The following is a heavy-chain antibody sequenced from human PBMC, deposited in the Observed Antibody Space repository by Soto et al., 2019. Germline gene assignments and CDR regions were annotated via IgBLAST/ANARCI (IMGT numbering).Heavy chain of an antibody. CDR1: GVGFTSYW. D-gene: IGHD6-25*01. V-gene: IGHV5-51*01. CDR3: ARHVENPYSSDPDY. CDR2: IYPGDSDT. Sequence: GESLKIACWGSGVGFTSYWIGWVRQMPGKGLEWMGIIYPGDSDTRYSPSFQGQVAISADKSISTDYLQWSSLKASDTAMYYCARHVENPYSSDPDYWGQGTLVTVSS. J-gene: IGHJ4*02.